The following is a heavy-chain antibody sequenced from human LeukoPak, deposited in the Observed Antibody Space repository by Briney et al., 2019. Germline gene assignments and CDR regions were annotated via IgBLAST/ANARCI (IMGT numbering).Heavy chain of an antibody. CDR3: ARTSGWYDLPLSYFDY. Sequence: SETLSLTCTVSGGSISSGSYYWSWIRQPAGKGLEWIGRIYTSGSTNYNPSLKSRVTISVDTSKNQFSLKLSSVTAADTAVYYCARTSGWYDLPLSYFDYWGQGTLVTVSS. CDR1: GGSISSGSYY. D-gene: IGHD6-19*01. CDR2: IYTSGST. V-gene: IGHV4-61*02. J-gene: IGHJ4*02.